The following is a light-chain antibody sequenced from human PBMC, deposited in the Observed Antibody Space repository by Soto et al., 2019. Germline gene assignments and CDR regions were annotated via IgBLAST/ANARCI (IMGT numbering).Light chain of an antibody. Sequence: QSVLTQPPSASGTPGQRVTISCSGSSSNIGSNYVYWYQQLPGTAPKLLIYSNNQRPSGVPDRFSGSKSGTSASLAITDLQAEDEADYYCQSYDSRLSGSVFGTGTKVTVL. CDR2: SNN. V-gene: IGLV1-47*02. CDR3: QSYDSRLSGSV. CDR1: SSNIGSNY. J-gene: IGLJ1*01.